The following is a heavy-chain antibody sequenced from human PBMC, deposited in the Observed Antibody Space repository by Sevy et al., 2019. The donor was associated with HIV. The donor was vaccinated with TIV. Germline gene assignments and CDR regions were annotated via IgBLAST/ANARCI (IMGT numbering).Heavy chain of an antibody. V-gene: IGHV4-39*01. D-gene: IGHD4-17*01. CDR2: IYYSGST. J-gene: IGHJ5*02. Sequence: SETLSLTCTVSGGSISSSGYYWGWIRQPPGMGLEWLGSIYYSGSTYYNPSLKSRVTISVDTSKNQFSLKMNSLTAADTAVYYCARHPYGDYVGCFDPWGQGTLVTVSS. CDR1: GGSISSSGYY. CDR3: ARHPYGDYVGCFDP.